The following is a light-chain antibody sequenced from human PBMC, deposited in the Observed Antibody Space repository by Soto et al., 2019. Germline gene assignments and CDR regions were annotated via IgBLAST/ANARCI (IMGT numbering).Light chain of an antibody. CDR2: GAS. Sequence: ELVLTQSQATLSVSPGERATLSCLASQSISNNLAWYQQKPGQAPRLLIYGASTRATGTPARFSGSGSGTEFTLTISSLQSEDFAAYYCQQYNNWSPITFGQGTRLEIK. CDR1: QSISNN. J-gene: IGKJ5*01. CDR3: QQYNNWSPIT. V-gene: IGKV3-15*01.